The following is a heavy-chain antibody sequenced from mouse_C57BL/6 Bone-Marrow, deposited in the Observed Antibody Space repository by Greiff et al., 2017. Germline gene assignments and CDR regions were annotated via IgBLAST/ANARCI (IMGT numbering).Heavy chain of an antibody. CDR3: ASRLYGSRGY. Sequence: QVQLQQPGAELVMPGASVKLSCKASGYTFTSYWMHWVKQRPGQGLEWIGEIDPSDSYTNYNQKFKGKSTLTVDKSSSTAYMQLSSLTSEDSAVYYCASRLYGSRGYWGQGTTLTVSS. CDR2: IDPSDSYT. CDR1: GYTFTSYW. J-gene: IGHJ2*01. V-gene: IGHV1-69*01. D-gene: IGHD1-1*01.